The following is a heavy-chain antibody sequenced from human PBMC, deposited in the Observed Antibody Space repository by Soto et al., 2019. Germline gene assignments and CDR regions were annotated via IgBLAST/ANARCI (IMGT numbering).Heavy chain of an antibody. J-gene: IGHJ4*02. Sequence: GGSLRLSCAASGFTFSTDAMTWVRQAPGKGLEWVSGIGGSGVSTYYADSVKGRFTISRDNSKNTLYLQMNSLRAEDTAVYYCARDLQSQYYFDYWGQGTLVTVSS. D-gene: IGHD4-4*01. CDR2: IGGSGVST. CDR1: GFTFSTDA. V-gene: IGHV3-23*01. CDR3: ARDLQSQYYFDY.